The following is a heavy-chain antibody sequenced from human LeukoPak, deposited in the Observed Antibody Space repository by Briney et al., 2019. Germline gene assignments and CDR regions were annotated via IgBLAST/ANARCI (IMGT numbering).Heavy chain of an antibody. V-gene: IGHV4-59*01. CDR2: IYYSGST. J-gene: IGHJ5*02. D-gene: IGHD4-17*01. CDR3: ARGTMTTVTA. Sequence: SETLSLTCTVPVGSISSYYWSWIRPPPGKGLEWIGYIYYSGSTNYNPSLKSRVTISVDTSKNQFSLKLSSVTAADTAVYYCARGTMTTVTAWGQGTLVTVSS. CDR1: VGSISSYY.